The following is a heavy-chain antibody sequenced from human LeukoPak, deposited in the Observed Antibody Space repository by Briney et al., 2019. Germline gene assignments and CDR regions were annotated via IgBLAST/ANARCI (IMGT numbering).Heavy chain of an antibody. CDR2: ISSGTSYI. V-gene: IGHV3-11*06. J-gene: IGHJ4*02. CDR1: GFAFSDFY. CDR3: ARDRRSGSYDSTDASDY. Sequence: GGPLRLSCAASGFAFSDFYMFWIRQAPGKGLEWVSSISSGTSYIYYADSVKGRFTISRDNAENSLYLQMHSLRVEDTAVYYCARDRRSGSYDSTDASDYWGQGTLVTVSS. D-gene: IGHD3-22*01.